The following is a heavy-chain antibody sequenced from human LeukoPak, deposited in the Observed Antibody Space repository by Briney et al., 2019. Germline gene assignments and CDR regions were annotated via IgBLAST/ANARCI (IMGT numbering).Heavy chain of an antibody. V-gene: IGHV4-34*01. Sequence: SETLSLTCAVYGGSFSGYYWSWIRQPPGKGLEWIGEINHSGSTNYNPSLKSRVTISVDTSKNQFSLKLSSVTAADTAVYYCARARSLYGVKVDYWGQGTLVTVSS. CDR1: GGSFSGYY. J-gene: IGHJ4*02. D-gene: IGHD2/OR15-2a*01. CDR2: INHSGST. CDR3: ARARSLYGVKVDY.